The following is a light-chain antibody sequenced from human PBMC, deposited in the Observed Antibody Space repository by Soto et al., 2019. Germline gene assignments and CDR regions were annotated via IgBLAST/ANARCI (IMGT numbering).Light chain of an antibody. CDR1: SSNIGAGYD. CDR2: GNS. CDR3: QSYDSSLSALYV. J-gene: IGLJ1*01. Sequence: QSVLTQPPSVSGAPGQRVTISCTGSSSNIGAGYDVHWYQQFPGTTPKLLIYGNSNRPSGVPDRFSVSKSGTSASLAITGLQAEDEADYYCQSYDSSLSALYVFGTGTKLTVL. V-gene: IGLV1-40*01.